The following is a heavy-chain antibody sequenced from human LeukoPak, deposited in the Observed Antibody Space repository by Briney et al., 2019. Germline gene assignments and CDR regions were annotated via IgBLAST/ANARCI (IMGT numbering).Heavy chain of an antibody. CDR2: IYPGDSDT. D-gene: IGHD3-22*01. CDR1: GYSFTSYW. J-gene: IGHJ4*02. CDR3: ARALMDYDSIGYYYYFDY. Sequence: GESLKISCKGSGYSFTSYWIGWVRQMPGKGLEWMGIIYPGDSDTRYSPSFQGQVTISADKSISTAYLQWSSLKASDTAMYYCARALMDYDSIGYYYYFDYWGQGTLVTVSS. V-gene: IGHV5-51*01.